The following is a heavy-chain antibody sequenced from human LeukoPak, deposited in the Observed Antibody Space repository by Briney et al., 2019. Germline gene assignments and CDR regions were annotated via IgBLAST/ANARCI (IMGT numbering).Heavy chain of an antibody. J-gene: IGHJ4*02. V-gene: IGHV3-48*02. CDR1: GFTFSTYS. Sequence: GGSLRLSCTASGFTFSTYSMNWVRQAPGRGLEWVPYISGRSTSSDGGAMQYADSVKGRFTISRDNDKNSLYLQMNSLRDEDTAVYYCAGGTGSDSWYIDYWGQGTLVSVSS. CDR2: ISGRSTSSDGGAM. CDR3: AGGTGSDSWYIDY. D-gene: IGHD6-13*01.